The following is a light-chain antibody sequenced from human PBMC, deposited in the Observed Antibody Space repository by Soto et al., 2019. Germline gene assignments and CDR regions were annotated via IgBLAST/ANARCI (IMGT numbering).Light chain of an antibody. J-gene: IGLJ2*01. CDR2: DVS. CDR1: SSDVGGYNY. V-gene: IGLV2-14*01. Sequence: QSALTQPASVSGSPGQSITISCTGTSSDVGGYNYVSLYQQHPVKAPKLMIYDVSNRPSGVSNRFSGSKSGNTASLTISGLQAEDEAEYYCSAYPSSYTLVFGGGTKVTVL. CDR3: SAYPSSYTLV.